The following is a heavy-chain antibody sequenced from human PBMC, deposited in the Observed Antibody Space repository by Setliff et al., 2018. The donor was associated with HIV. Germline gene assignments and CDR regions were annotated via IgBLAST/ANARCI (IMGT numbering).Heavy chain of an antibody. Sequence: LTCTVSGGSIRSNNWSWLRQTPGKGLDWIGYIYYTGSTNYNPSLKSRVTISIDTSKNQFSLKLSSVTAADTAVYYCAREFDWSGFFDYWVPETLLVTVSS. CDR1: GGSIRSNN. CDR2: IYYTGST. CDR3: AREFDWSGFFDY. V-gene: IGHV4-59*01. J-gene: IGHJ4*03. D-gene: IGHD3-3*01.